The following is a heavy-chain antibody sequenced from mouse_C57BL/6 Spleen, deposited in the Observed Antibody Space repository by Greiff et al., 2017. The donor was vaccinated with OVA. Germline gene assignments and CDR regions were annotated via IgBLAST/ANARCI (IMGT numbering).Heavy chain of an antibody. Sequence: VQLQQPGAELVRPGTSVKLSCKASGYTFTSYWMHWVKQRPGQGLEWIGVIDPSDSYTNYNQKFKGKATLTVDTSSSTAYMQLSSLTSEDSEVYDCERSGIWDGFAYWGQGTMVTVSA. J-gene: IGHJ3*01. CDR3: ERSGIWDGFAY. CDR2: IDPSDSYT. D-gene: IGHD4-1*01. CDR1: GYTFTSYW. V-gene: IGHV1-59*01.